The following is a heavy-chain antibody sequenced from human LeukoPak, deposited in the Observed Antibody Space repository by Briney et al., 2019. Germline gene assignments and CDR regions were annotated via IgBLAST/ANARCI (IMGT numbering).Heavy chain of an antibody. CDR3: ARDLQLEHAAPGFDY. V-gene: IGHV3-21*01. Sequence: PGGSLRLSCAASGFTFSSYSMNWVRQAPGKGLEWVSSISSSSSYIYYADSVKGRFTISRDNAKNSLYLQMNSLRAEDTAVYYCARDLQLEHAAPGFDYWGQGTLVTVSS. CDR1: GFTFSSYS. CDR2: ISSSSSYI. D-gene: IGHD1-1*01. J-gene: IGHJ4*02.